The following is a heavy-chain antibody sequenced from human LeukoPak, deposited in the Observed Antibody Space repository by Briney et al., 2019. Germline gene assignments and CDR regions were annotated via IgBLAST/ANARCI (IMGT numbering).Heavy chain of an antibody. Sequence: SETLSLTCTVSGYSISSGYYWGWIRQPPGKGLEWTGSIDHSGSTYYNPSLKSRITISVDTSKNQFSLKLSSVTAADTAVYYCARDHYYGDHGYYYYYMDVWGKGTTVTISS. D-gene: IGHD4-17*01. CDR1: GYSISSGYY. CDR2: IDHSGST. V-gene: IGHV4-38-2*02. J-gene: IGHJ6*03. CDR3: ARDHYYGDHGYYYYYMDV.